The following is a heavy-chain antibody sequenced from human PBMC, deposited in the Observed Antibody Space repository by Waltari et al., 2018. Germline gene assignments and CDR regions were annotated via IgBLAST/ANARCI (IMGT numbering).Heavy chain of an antibody. D-gene: IGHD1-1*01. V-gene: IGHV4-39*01. CDR3: ASANLEANAFDI. CDR2: IYYSGCT. Sequence: QLQLQESGPGLVKPSETLSLTCTVSGGSISSSSYYWGWIRQPPGKGLEWIGSIYYSGCTYYNPSLKSRVTISVDTSKNQFSLKLSSVTAADTAVYYCASANLEANAFDIWGQGTMVTVSS. CDR1: GGSISSSSYY. J-gene: IGHJ3*02.